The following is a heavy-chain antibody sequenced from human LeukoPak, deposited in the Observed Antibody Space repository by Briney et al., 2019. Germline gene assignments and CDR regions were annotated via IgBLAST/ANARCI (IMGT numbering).Heavy chain of an antibody. CDR1: GGSVSSGGFS. CDR2: ISQSGST. Sequence: SETLSLTCAVSGGSVSSGGFSWGWIRQPPGKGLEWIGYISQSGSTHYNPSLKSRVTISLDRSKNQFSLKLSSVTAADTAVYYCVRAWDYWGQETLVTVSS. J-gene: IGHJ4*02. CDR3: VRAWDY. V-gene: IGHV4-30-2*01.